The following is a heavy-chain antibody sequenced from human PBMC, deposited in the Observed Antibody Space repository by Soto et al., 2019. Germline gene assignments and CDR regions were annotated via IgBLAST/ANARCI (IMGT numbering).Heavy chain of an antibody. CDR3: ARDNSGSYHYYFDY. CDR2: IYYSGST. V-gene: IGHV4-59*01. Sequence: SETLSLTCTVSGGSISSYDWSWIRQPPGKGLEWIGYIYYSGSTNYNPSLKSRVTISVDTSKNQFSLKLSSVTAADTAVYYCARDNSGSYHYYFDYWGQGTLVTVSS. J-gene: IGHJ4*02. D-gene: IGHD1-26*01. CDR1: GGSISSYD.